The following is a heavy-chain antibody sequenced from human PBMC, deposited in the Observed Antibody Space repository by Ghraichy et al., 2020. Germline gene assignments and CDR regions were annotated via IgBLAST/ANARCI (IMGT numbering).Heavy chain of an antibody. CDR2: INHSGST. CDR3: ASTGGVLAFDI. V-gene: IGHV4-34*01. D-gene: IGHD3-10*01. J-gene: IGHJ3*02. CDR1: GGSFSGYY. Sequence: SETLSLTCAVYGGSFSGYYWSWIRQPPGKGLEWIGEINHSGSTNYNPSLKSRVTISVDTSKNQFSLKLSSVTAADTAVYYCASTGGVLAFDIWGQGTMVTVSS.